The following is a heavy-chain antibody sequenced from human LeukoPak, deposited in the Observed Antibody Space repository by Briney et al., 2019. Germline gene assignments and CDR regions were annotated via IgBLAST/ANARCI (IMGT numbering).Heavy chain of an antibody. Sequence: GESLKISCKGSGYSFTSYWIGWVRQMPGKGLEWMGIIYPGDSDTRYSPSFQGQVTISADKSISTAYLQWSSLKAPDTAMYYCARHRYYDFWSGYSWFDPWGQGTLVTVSS. V-gene: IGHV5-51*01. CDR2: IYPGDSDT. CDR3: ARHRYYDFWSGYSWFDP. J-gene: IGHJ5*02. D-gene: IGHD3-3*01. CDR1: GYSFTSYW.